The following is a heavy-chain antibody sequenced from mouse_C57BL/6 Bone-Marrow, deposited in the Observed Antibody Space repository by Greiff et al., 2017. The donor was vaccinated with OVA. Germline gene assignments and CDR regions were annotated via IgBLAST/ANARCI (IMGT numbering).Heavy chain of an antibody. D-gene: IGHD1-1*01. J-gene: IGHJ4*01. Sequence: EVKLVESGGGLVQPKGSLKLSCAASGFSFNTYAMNWVRQAPGKGLEWVARIRSKSNNYATYYADSVKDRFTISRDDSESMLYLQMNNLKTEDTAMYYCVRHYYYGKYYAMDYWGQGTSVTVSS. CDR1: GFSFNTYA. CDR3: VRHYYYGKYYAMDY. V-gene: IGHV10-1*01. CDR2: IRSKSNNYAT.